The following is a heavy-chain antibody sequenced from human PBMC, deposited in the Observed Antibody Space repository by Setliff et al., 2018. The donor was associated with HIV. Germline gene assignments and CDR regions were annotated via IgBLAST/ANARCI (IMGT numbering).Heavy chain of an antibody. CDR2: IYYTGST. D-gene: IGHD3-22*01. Sequence: PSETLSLTCTVSGDSVSGYYWTWIRQPPGKGLEWIGDIYYTGSTNFSPSLKSRVTISLDTSKNQFSLKLSSVTAADAAVYYCARGLRGARASKIDSSVYYLVYWGQGTLVTVSS. CDR1: GDSVSGYY. V-gene: IGHV4-59*02. CDR3: ARGLRGARASKIDSSVYYLVY. J-gene: IGHJ4*02.